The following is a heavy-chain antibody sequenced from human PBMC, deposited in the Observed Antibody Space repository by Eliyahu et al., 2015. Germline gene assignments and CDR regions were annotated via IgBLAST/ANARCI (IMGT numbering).Heavy chain of an antibody. CDR3: VRASAYCGGDCYFFDP. D-gene: IGHD2-21*02. J-gene: IGHJ5*02. CDR2: FTSTTNYI. Sequence: EVQLVESGGGLVKPGGSLRLSCVASGFTFNTYYMHWVRQAPGKGLEWVSSFTSTTNYIYYADSVKGRFTISRDNAKNSLFLQMNSLRAEDTAVYYCVRASAYCGGDCYFFDPWGQGTLVTVSS. CDR1: GFTFNTYY. V-gene: IGHV3-21*02.